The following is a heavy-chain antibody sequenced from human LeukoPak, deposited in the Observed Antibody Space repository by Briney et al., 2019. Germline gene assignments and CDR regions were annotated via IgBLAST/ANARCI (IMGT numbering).Heavy chain of an antibody. D-gene: IGHD6-13*01. CDR2: IWYDGSHD. V-gene: IGHV3-33*06. Sequence: GGSLRLSCATSGFTFSHYAFHWVRQAPGKGLEWVAVIWYDGSHDTYADSVKGRFTVSGDNSKNMLYLQMNGLRDEDTAVYYCAKARIASAGTGAFDVWGQGTMVTVSS. CDR1: GFTFSHYA. CDR3: AKARIASAGTGAFDV. J-gene: IGHJ3*01.